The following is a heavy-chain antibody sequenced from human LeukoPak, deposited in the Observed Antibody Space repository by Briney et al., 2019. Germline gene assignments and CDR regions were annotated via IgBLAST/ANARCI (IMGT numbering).Heavy chain of an antibody. V-gene: IGHV4-59*08. Sequence: SETLSLTCTVSGGSITSYYWSWIRQPPGKGLEWIGYFHYSGSTKYNPSLTSRVTISVDTSKNQFSLKLSSVTAADTAVYYCARHLHRWGFDYWGQGSLVTVSS. CDR2: FHYSGST. CDR1: GGSITSYY. J-gene: IGHJ4*02. CDR3: ARHLHRWGFDY. D-gene: IGHD1-26*01.